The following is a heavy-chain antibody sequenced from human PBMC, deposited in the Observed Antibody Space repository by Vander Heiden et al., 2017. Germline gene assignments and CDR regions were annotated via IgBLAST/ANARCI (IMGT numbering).Heavy chain of an antibody. J-gene: IGHJ3*02. CDR1: GFTFSSYA. CDR2: ISYDGSNK. CDR3: AIIAVAGTDAFDI. Sequence: QVQPVESGGGVVQPGRSLRLSCAASGFTFSSYAMHWVRQAPGKGLEWVAVISYDGSNKYYADSVKGRFTISRDNSKNTLYLQMNSLRAEDTAVYYCAIIAVAGTDAFDIWGQGTMVTVSS. V-gene: IGHV3-30*04. D-gene: IGHD6-19*01.